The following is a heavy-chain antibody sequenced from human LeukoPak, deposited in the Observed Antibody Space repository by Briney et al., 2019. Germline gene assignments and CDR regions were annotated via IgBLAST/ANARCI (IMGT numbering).Heavy chain of an antibody. D-gene: IGHD3-3*01. CDR3: ARDQMRPNYDFWSGPWGRAYYLDY. J-gene: IGHJ4*02. V-gene: IGHV3-21*01. CDR1: GFTFSSYS. Sequence: PGGSLRLSCAASGFTFSSYSMNWVRQAPGKGLEWVSSISSSSSYIYYADSVKGRFTISRDNAKNSLYLQMNSLRAEDTAVYYCARDQMRPNYDFWSGPWGRAYYLDYWGQGTLVTVSS. CDR2: ISSSSSYI.